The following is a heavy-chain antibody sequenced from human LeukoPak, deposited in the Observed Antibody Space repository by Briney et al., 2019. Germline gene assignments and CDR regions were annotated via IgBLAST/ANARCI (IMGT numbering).Heavy chain of an antibody. Sequence: QPGGSLRLSCAASGFTFSSYGMHWVRQAPGKGLEWVAVISYDGSNKYYADSVKGRFTISRGNSKNTLYLQMNSLRAEDTAVYYCAKDGYNQGFDYWGQGTLVTVSS. J-gene: IGHJ4*02. CDR1: GFTFSSYG. V-gene: IGHV3-30*18. CDR3: AKDGYNQGFDY. CDR2: ISYDGSNK. D-gene: IGHD5-24*01.